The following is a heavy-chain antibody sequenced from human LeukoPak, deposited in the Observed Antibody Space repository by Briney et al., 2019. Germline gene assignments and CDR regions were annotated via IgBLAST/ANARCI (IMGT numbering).Heavy chain of an antibody. V-gene: IGHV1-69*13. D-gene: IGHD3-22*01. CDR2: IIPMFGTG. J-gene: IGHJ4*02. CDR1: GGIFSSSF. CDR3: ASGFGVTMIGGYFDY. Sequence: ASVKVTCTASGGIFSSSFISWVRLAPGQGLEWMGGIIPMFGTGNYAQKFQGRVTITADESTTTSYLEVTSLKYEDTAMYYCASGFGVTMIGGYFDYWGQGTLVTVSS.